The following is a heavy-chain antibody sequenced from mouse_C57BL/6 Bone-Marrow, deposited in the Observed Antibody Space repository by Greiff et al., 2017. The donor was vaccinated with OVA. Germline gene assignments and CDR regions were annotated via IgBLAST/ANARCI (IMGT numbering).Heavy chain of an antibody. CDR1: GFTFSSYG. Sequence: EVQLVESGGDLVKPGGSLKLSCAASGFTFSSYGMSWVRQTPDKRLEWVATISSGGSYTYYPDSVKGRFTISRDNAQNTLYLQLSSLKSEDTAMYYCASLITLDSDYWGEGTTLTV. D-gene: IGHD2-4*01. CDR3: ASLITLDSDY. V-gene: IGHV5-6*01. J-gene: IGHJ2*01. CDR2: ISSGGSYT.